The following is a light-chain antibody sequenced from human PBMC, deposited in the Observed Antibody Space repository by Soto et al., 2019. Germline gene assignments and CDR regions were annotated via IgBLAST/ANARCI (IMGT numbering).Light chain of an antibody. CDR2: EVS. CDR1: ISDVGVHNY. Sequence: QSALTQPASVSGSPGQSITISCTGAISDVGVHNYVSWYQQHPGKAPKLIIYEVSNRPSGVSNRFSGSKSDNTASLTISGLQAEDEANYYCSSYTSSNILFGGGTKLTVL. J-gene: IGLJ2*01. V-gene: IGLV2-14*01. CDR3: SSYTSSNIL.